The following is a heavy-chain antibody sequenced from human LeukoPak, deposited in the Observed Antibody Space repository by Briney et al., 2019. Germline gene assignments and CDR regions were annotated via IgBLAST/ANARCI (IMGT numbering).Heavy chain of an antibody. CDR3: ARGGSRLLTSYIFDY. V-gene: IGHV3-7*01. CDR2: IKQDGSKK. Sequence: PGGSLRLSCVASGFPFSSYWMTWVRQAPGKGLEWVANIKQDGSKKSYVDSVKGRFTISRDNAKNSLYLQMNSLRAEDTAVYYCARGGSRLLTSYIFDYWGQGTLVTVSS. D-gene: IGHD3-16*01. CDR1: GFPFSSYW. J-gene: IGHJ4*02.